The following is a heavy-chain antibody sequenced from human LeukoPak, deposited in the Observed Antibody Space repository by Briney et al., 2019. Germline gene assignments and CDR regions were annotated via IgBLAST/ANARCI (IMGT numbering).Heavy chain of an antibody. CDR3: AKRGVVIRVILVGFHKEAYYFDS. J-gene: IGHJ4*02. Sequence: RRSLRLSCAASGFTFSSYGMHWVRQAPGKGLEWVAVISYDGSNKYYADSVKGRFTISRDNPKNTLYLQMNSLTVEDTAVYFCAKRGVVIRVILVGFHKEAYYFDSWGQGALVTVSS. CDR2: ISYDGSNK. D-gene: IGHD3-22*01. V-gene: IGHV3-30*18. CDR1: GFTFSSYG.